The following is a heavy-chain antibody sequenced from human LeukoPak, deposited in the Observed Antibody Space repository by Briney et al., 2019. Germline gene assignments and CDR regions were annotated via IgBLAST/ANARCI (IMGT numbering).Heavy chain of an antibody. V-gene: IGHV5-51*01. Sequence: GESLKISCKGSGYGFTSYWIGWVRQMPGKGLESMGYIYPGDSDTRYSPSFQGQVTISVDRSINTAYLQWSNVEASDAAMYFCARMRNGYHLYDYWGQGALVTVSS. J-gene: IGHJ4*02. CDR1: GYGFTSYW. CDR2: IYPGDSDT. D-gene: IGHD5-24*01. CDR3: ARMRNGYHLYDY.